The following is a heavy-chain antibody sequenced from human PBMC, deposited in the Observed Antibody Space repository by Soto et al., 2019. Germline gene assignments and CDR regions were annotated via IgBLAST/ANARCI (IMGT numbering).Heavy chain of an antibody. V-gene: IGHV3-11*05. J-gene: IGHJ4*02. CDR2: ISSSSSYT. CDR3: ARDHPRYSGYDYVDY. Sequence: QVQLVESGGGLVKPGGSLRLSCAASGFTFSDYYMSWIRQAPGKGLEWVSYISSSSSYTNYADSVKGRFTISRDNAKNPLSLQMNSLRADDTAVYYCARDHPRYSGYDYVDYWGQGTLVTVSS. CDR1: GFTFSDYY. D-gene: IGHD5-12*01.